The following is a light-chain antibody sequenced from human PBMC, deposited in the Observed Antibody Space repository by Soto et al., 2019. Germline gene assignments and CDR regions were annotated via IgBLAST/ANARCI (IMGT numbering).Light chain of an antibody. J-gene: IGKJ5*01. CDR1: QGISSY. CDR2: AAS. CDR3: QQLNTLPFT. V-gene: IGKV1-8*01. Sequence: AIRMTQSPSSFSASTGDRVTITCRASQGISSYLAWYQQKPGKAPKLLIYAASSLQTGVPSRFSGSGSGTEFTLTISSLQPEDFATYHCQQLNTLPFTFGQGTRLEIK.